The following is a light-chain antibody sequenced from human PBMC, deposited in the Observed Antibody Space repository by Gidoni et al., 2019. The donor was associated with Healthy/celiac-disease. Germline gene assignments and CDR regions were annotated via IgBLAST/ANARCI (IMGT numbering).Light chain of an antibody. CDR3: QQYNSYSIT. CDR1: QSISSW. V-gene: IGKV1-5*01. CDR2: DAS. Sequence: DIQMTRSPSTLPASVGDRVTITCRASQSISSWLAWYQQKPGKAPKLLIYDASSWESGVPARFSGSGSGTEFTLTISSLQPDDFATYYCQQYNSYSITFGQGTRLEIK. J-gene: IGKJ5*01.